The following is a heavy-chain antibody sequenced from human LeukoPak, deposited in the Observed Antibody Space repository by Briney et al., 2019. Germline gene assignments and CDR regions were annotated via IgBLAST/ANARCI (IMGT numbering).Heavy chain of an antibody. D-gene: IGHD1/OR15-1a*01. V-gene: IGHV3-23*01. CDR3: AKISWDGRGTFD. Sequence: PGGSLRLSCAASGFTFDDYGMSWVRQAPGKGLEWVSSIRGSGADKYYADSVKGRFSISRDNSQDTLSLQMNSLRAEDTAVYYCAKISWDGRGTFDWGRGTLVTVSS. J-gene: IGHJ4*02. CDR1: GFTFDDYG. CDR2: IRGSGADK.